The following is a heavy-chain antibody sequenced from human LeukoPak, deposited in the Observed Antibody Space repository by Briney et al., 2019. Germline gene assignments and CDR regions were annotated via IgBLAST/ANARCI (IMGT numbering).Heavy chain of an antibody. J-gene: IGHJ5*02. CDR1: GFTFSSYS. V-gene: IGHV3-48*01. CDR2: ISSASSTI. Sequence: PGGSLRLSCAASGFTFSSYSMNWVRQAPGKGLEWVSYISSASSTIYYADSVKGRFTISRDNGKNSLYLQMNSLRAEDTAVYYCAREWSYPLRSFDPWGQGTLVTVSS. D-gene: IGHD1-26*01. CDR3: AREWSYPLRSFDP.